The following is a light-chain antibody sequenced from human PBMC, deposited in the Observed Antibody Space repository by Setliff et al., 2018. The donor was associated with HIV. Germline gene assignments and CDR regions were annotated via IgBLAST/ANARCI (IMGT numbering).Light chain of an antibody. Sequence: QSVLTQPPSASGTPGQKVTISRSGSSSNIGSNTVNWYQQLPGTAPKLLIYSSNVRPSRVPDRFSGSKSGTSASLAISGLQAEDEADYYCAAWDDSLTGYVFGTGTKVTVL. CDR2: SSN. CDR1: SSNIGSNT. J-gene: IGLJ1*01. V-gene: IGLV1-44*01. CDR3: AAWDDSLTGYV.